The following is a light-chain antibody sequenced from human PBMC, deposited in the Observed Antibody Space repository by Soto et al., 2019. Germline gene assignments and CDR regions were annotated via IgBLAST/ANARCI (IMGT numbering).Light chain of an antibody. V-gene: IGKV4-1*01. CDR3: QQYESTPPT. CDR2: WAS. Sequence: DIVMTQSPDSLAVSLGERATINCKSSQSVLYSSNNKNYLAWYQHRTGQPPKLLIYWASTRESGVPDRFSGSGSGTDFTLTITSLQAEDVAVYYCQQYESTPPTLVQGTKVEIK. J-gene: IGKJ2*01. CDR1: QSVLYSSNNKNY.